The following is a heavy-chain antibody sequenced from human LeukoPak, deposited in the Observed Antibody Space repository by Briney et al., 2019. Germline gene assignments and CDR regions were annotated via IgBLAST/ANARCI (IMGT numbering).Heavy chain of an antibody. Sequence: SETLSLTCTVSGGSISSSSYYWGWIRQPPGKGLEWIGSIYYSGSTYYNPSLKSRVTISVDTSKNQFSLKLSSVTAADTAVYYRARHRKDSGYDDYWGQGTLVTVSS. D-gene: IGHD5-12*01. CDR3: ARHRKDSGYDDY. CDR2: IYYSGST. V-gene: IGHV4-39*01. CDR1: GGSISSSSYY. J-gene: IGHJ4*02.